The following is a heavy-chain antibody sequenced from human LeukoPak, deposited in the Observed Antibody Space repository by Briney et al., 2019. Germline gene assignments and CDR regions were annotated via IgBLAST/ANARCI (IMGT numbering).Heavy chain of an antibody. CDR2: IYHSGST. V-gene: IGHV4-30-2*01. CDR3: ARDTDSSGYLDY. Sequence: PSETLSLTCAVSGGSISSGGYSWSWIRQPPGKGLEWIGYIYHSGSTYYNPSLKSRVTISVDRSKNQLSLKLSSVTAADTAVYYCARDTDSSGYLDYWGQGTLVTVSS. D-gene: IGHD3-22*01. CDR1: GGSISSGGYS. J-gene: IGHJ4*02.